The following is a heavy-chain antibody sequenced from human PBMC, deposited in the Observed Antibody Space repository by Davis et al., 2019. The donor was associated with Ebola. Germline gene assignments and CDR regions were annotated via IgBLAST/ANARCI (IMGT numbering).Heavy chain of an antibody. V-gene: IGHV3-74*01. CDR3: ARETDYYLLGA. J-gene: IGHJ1*01. CDR1: GFTFSDDW. D-gene: IGHD1-26*01. CDR2: IKSDGSTT. Sequence: PGGSLRLSCAASGFTFSDDWMHWVRQAPGEGPVWVSRIKSDGSTTFYADSVKGRFTISRDNARNTLYLQMNSLRAEDAAVYYCARETDYYLLGAWGQGTMVTVSS.